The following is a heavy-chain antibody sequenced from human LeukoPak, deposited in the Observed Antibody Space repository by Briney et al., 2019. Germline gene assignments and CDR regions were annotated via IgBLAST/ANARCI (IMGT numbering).Heavy chain of an antibody. Sequence: GGSLRLSCTASGFTFSNHAMHWVRQAPGKGLEWLTVISYYGRNEYYADSVTGRFTISRDNSKNTVFLQLNSLRVEDAAVYYCARGEAYYDRNGLPGAALDFWGLGTLVTVSS. J-gene: IGHJ3*01. CDR3: ARGEAYYDRNGLPGAALDF. V-gene: IGHV3-30*04. D-gene: IGHD3-22*01. CDR1: GFTFSNHA. CDR2: ISYYGRNE.